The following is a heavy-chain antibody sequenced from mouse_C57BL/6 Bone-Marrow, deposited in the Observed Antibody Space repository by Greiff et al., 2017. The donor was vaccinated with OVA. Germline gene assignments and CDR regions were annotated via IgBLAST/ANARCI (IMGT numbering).Heavy chain of an antibody. Sequence: EVQRVESGGGLVKPGGSLKLSCAASGFTFSDYGMHWVRQAPEKGLEWVAYISSGSSTIYYADTVKGRFTISRDNAKNTLFLQMTSLRSEDTAMYYCAKGLYVDYYAMDYWGQGTSVTVSS. J-gene: IGHJ4*01. CDR1: GFTFSDYG. CDR3: AKGLYVDYYAMDY. D-gene: IGHD1-3*01. CDR2: ISSGSSTI. V-gene: IGHV5-17*01.